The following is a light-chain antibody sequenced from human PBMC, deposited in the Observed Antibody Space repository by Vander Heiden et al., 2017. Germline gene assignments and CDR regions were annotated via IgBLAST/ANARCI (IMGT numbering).Light chain of an antibody. CDR3: QQSYSMPLT. V-gene: IGKV1-39*01. J-gene: IGKJ4*01. CDR1: QNISSY. CDR2: AAS. Sequence: QMTESPSPLSASVGDRVTITCRASQNISSYVNWYQQRAGRAPKLLIYAASSLQGGVPSKFSGERSGTDFTLTISSMGPEDFATYYCQQSYSMPLTFGGGTKVEIK.